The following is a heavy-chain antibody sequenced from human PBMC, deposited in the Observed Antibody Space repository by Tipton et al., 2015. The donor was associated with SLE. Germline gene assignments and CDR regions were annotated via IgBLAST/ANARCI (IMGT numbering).Heavy chain of an antibody. CDR3: ARDRNWNPYYGMDV. CDR1: GGSFSGYY. Sequence: TLSLTCAVYGGSFSGYYWSWIRQPPGKGLEWIGEINHSGSTNYNPSLKSRVTISVDTSKNQFSLKLSSVTAADTAVYYCARDRNWNPYYGMDVWGQGTTVTVSS. V-gene: IGHV4-34*01. D-gene: IGHD1-20*01. J-gene: IGHJ6*02. CDR2: INHSGST.